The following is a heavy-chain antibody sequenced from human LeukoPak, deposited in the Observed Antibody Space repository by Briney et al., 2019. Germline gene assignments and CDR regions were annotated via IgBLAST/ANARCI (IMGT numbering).Heavy chain of an antibody. V-gene: IGHV1-8*01. J-gene: IGHJ6*02. CDR2: MSPNSGNT. CDR3: ARDNNCSGGSCYLYYYYYYGMDV. Sequence: ASVKVSCKASGYTFTSYDINWMRQATGQGLEWMGWMSPNSGNTGYAQKFQGRVTMTRDTSTGTAYLELSSLRSEDSAVYYCARDNNCSGGSCYLYYYYYYGMDVWGQGTTVTVSS. D-gene: IGHD2-15*01. CDR1: GYTFTSYD.